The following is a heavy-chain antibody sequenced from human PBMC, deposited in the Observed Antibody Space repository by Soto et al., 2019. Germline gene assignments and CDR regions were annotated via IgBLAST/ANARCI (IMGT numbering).Heavy chain of an antibody. Sequence: EVQLVESGGGVVQPGGSLRLSCAASGFTFSSYTMHWVRQAPGKGLEWVSYITSSSSIIYYEDSVKGRFTISRDNTRSSLYLQRNSLRAEDTAVYYCARDGDDNGDGPLDYWGQGTLVTVSS. CDR3: ARDGDDNGDGPLDY. D-gene: IGHD4-17*01. J-gene: IGHJ4*02. CDR2: ITSSSSII. V-gene: IGHV3-48*01. CDR1: GFTFSSYT.